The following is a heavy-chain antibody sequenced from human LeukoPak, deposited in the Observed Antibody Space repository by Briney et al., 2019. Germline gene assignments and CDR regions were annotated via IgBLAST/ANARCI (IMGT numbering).Heavy chain of an antibody. Sequence: GGSLRLSCVASGFSFSNSRMSWVRQAPGKGLEWVANIKYNGREKDYVDSLKGRLTISRDNAKNSVYLEMSSLRVEDTAVYYCARDPNHGALDFWGQGTLVTVSS. CDR2: IKYNGREK. CDR1: GFSFSNSR. CDR3: ARDPNHGALDF. J-gene: IGHJ4*02. D-gene: IGHD1-14*01. V-gene: IGHV3-7*01.